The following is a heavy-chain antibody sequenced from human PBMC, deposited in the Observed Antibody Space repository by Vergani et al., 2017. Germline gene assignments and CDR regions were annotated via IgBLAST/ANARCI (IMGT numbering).Heavy chain of an antibody. Sequence: EVQLVQSGAEVKTPGESLKISCQISGYSFTNYWIGMVRQMPGKGLEWMGIIHPADSDTRYRPSFQGQVTISVDKSISTAYLQRSSLRASASAMYYFARLYGRDSSGSKYFDYWGQGTLVTVSS. D-gene: IGHD3-22*01. V-gene: IGHV5-51*01. CDR1: GYSFTNYW. CDR2: IHPADSDT. J-gene: IGHJ4*02. CDR3: ARLYGRDSSGSKYFDY.